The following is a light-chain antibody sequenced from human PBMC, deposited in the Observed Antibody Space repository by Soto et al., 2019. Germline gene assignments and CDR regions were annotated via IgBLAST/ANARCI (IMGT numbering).Light chain of an antibody. CDR2: DVN. Sequence: ALTQPRSVSGSPEQSVTISCTGTSSDVGGYNYVSWYQQHPGKAPKLMIYDVNKRPSGVPDRFSGSKSGNTASLTISGLQAEDEADYYCCSYAGNYILVFGGGTKLTVL. V-gene: IGLV2-11*01. CDR1: SSDVGGYNY. CDR3: CSYAGNYILV. J-gene: IGLJ2*01.